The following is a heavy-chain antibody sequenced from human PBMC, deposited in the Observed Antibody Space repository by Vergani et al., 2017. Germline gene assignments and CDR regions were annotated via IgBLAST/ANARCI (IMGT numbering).Heavy chain of an antibody. V-gene: IGHV3-21*05. D-gene: IGHD2-21*02. CDR2: ISSSSSTI. CDR3: ARGPSCGGDCYPDDAFDI. J-gene: IGHJ3*02. CDR1: GFTFSSYS. Sequence: EVQLVESGGGLVKPGGSLRLSCAASGFTFSSYSMNWVRQAPGKGLEWVSYISSSSSTIYYADSVKGRFTISRDNAKNSLYLQMNSLRAEDTAVYYCARGPSCGGDCYPDDAFDIWGQGTMVTVSS.